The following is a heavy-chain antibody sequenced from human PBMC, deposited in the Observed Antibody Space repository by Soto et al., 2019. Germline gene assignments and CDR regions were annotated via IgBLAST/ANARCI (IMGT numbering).Heavy chain of an antibody. J-gene: IGHJ5*02. CDR1: GGSISFYY. D-gene: IGHD4-17*01. CDR3: ARRLGDP. Sequence: QVQLQESGPGLVKPSETLSLTCTVSGGSISFYYWSWIRQPPGRGLEWIGYIYYSGSTNDNPSLKSRVTISVDTSKNQFSLKLSSVTAADTAVYYCARRLGDPWGQGTLVTVSS. CDR2: IYYSGST. V-gene: IGHV4-59*08.